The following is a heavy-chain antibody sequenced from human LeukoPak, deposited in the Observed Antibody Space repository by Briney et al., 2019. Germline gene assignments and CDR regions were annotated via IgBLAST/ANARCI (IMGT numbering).Heavy chain of an antibody. CDR1: GSTFSSYG. Sequence: PGGSLRLSCAASGSTFSSYGMHWVRQAPGKGLEWVAVIWYDGSNKYYADSVKGRFTISRDNTKNTLYLQMNSLRAEDTAVYYCASGLEWELPRYQVGDAFDIWGQGTMVTVSS. CDR3: ASGLEWELPRYQVGDAFDI. V-gene: IGHV3-33*08. CDR2: IWYDGSNK. D-gene: IGHD1-26*01. J-gene: IGHJ3*02.